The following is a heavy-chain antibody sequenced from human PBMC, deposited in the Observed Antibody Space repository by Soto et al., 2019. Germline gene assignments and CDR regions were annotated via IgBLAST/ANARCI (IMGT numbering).Heavy chain of an antibody. CDR1: GFTFSGSA. V-gene: IGHV3-73*01. D-gene: IGHD2-21*01. Sequence: GGSLRLSCAASGFTFSGSAMHWVRQASGKGLEWVDRIRSKANSYATAYAASVKGRFTISRDDSKNTAYLQMNSLKTEDTAVYYCTRPSVYCGGDCFDYWGQGTLVTVSS. J-gene: IGHJ4*02. CDR2: IRSKANSYAT. CDR3: TRPSVYCGGDCFDY.